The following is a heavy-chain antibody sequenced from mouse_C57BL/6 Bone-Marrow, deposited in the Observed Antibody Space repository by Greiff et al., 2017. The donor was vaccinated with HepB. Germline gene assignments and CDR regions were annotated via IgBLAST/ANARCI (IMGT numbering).Heavy chain of an antibody. CDR3: TRSHGNYVNYYAMDY. V-gene: IGHV1-15*01. D-gene: IGHD2-1*01. CDR2: IDPETGGT. CDR1: GYTFTDYE. Sequence: QVQLQQSGAELVRPGASVTLSCKASGYTFTDYEMHWVKQTPVHGLEWIGAIDPETGGTAYNQKFKGKAILTADKSSSTAYMELRSLTSEDSAVYYWTRSHGNYVNYYAMDYWGQGTSVTVSS. J-gene: IGHJ4*01.